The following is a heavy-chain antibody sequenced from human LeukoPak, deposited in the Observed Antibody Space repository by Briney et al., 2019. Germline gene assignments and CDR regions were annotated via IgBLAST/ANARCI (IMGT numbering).Heavy chain of an antibody. CDR1: GYTFTSYD. CDR3: ARGRPTDTAMVKRPDY. D-gene: IGHD5-18*01. J-gene: IGHJ4*02. V-gene: IGHV1-8*01. Sequence: GASVKVSCKASGYTFTSYDINWVRQATGQGLEWMGWMNPNSGNTGYAQKFQGRVTMTRNTSISTAYMELSSLRSEDTAVYYCARGRPTDTAMVKRPDYWGQGTLVTVSS. CDR2: MNPNSGNT.